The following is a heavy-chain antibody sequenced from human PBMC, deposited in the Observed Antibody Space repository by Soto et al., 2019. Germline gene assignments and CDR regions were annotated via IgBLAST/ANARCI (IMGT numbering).Heavy chain of an antibody. CDR3: ATLTTVFSAFDI. V-gene: IGHV4-30-2*01. CDR2: IYHSGST. D-gene: IGHD4-4*01. Sequence: SDTLSLTCAVSGGSISSGGYSWSWIRQPPGKGLEWIGYIYHSGSTYYNPSLKSRVTISADRSKNQFSLKLSSVTAADTAVYYCATLTTVFSAFDIWGQGTMVTVSS. J-gene: IGHJ3*02. CDR1: GGSISSGGYS.